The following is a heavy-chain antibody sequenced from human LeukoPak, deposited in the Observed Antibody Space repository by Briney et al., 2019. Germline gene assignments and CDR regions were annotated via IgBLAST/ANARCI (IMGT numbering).Heavy chain of an antibody. J-gene: IGHJ4*02. D-gene: IGHD4-23*01. CDR1: GGSISSHY. Sequence: SETLSLTCTVSGGSISSHYWSWIRQPPGKGLEWIGYIYYSGSTNYNPSLKSRVTISVDTSKNQFSLKLSSVTAADTAVYYCARGVRARWFDYWGQGTLVTVSS. V-gene: IGHV4-59*11. CDR3: ARGVRARWFDY. CDR2: IYYSGST.